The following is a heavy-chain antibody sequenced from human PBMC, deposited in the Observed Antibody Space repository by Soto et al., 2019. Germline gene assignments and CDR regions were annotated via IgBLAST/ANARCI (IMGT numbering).Heavy chain of an antibody. V-gene: IGHV4-61*01. Sequence: SETLSLTCTVSGGSVSSGSYYWSWIRQPPGKGLERIGYIYYSGSTNYNPSLKSRVTISVDTSKNHFSLKLSSVTAADTVVYYCARDVVAVAGNYYYYYGMDVWGQGTTVTVS. CDR2: IYYSGST. J-gene: IGHJ6*02. D-gene: IGHD6-19*01. CDR3: ARDVVAVAGNYYYYYGMDV. CDR1: GGSVSSGSYY.